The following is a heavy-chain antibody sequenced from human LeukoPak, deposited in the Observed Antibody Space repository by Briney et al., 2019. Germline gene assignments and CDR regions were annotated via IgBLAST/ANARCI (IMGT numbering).Heavy chain of an antibody. CDR1: GGSFSGYY. CDR2: INHSGST. Sequence: ASETLSLTCAVYGGSFSGYYWSWIRQPPGKGLEWIGEINHSGSTNYNPSLKSRVTISVDTSKNQFSLKLSSVTAEDTAVYYCARADFWSGFENYYYYYMDVWGKGTTVTVSS. CDR3: ARADFWSGFENYYYYYMDV. D-gene: IGHD3-3*01. J-gene: IGHJ6*03. V-gene: IGHV4-34*01.